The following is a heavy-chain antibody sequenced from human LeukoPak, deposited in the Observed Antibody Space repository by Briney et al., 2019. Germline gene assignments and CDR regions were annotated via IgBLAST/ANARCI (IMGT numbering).Heavy chain of an antibody. V-gene: IGHV3-7*01. J-gene: IGHJ6*02. CDR1: GFTFSSYW. CDR3: ARDDAGAGSYYYYYGMDV. D-gene: IGHD6-19*01. CDR2: IKQDGSEK. Sequence: GGSLRLSCAASGFTFSSYWMSWVRQAPGKGPEWVANIKQDGSEKYYVDSVKGRFTISRDNAKNSLYLQMNSLRAEDTAVYYCARDDAGAGSYYYYYGMDVWGQGTTVTVSS.